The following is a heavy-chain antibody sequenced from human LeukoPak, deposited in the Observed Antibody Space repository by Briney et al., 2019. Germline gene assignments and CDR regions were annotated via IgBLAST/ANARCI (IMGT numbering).Heavy chain of an antibody. Sequence: PGGSLRLSCAASGFNLSGSAIHWVRQASGKGLEWVGRTRNKANNYATTYAASVKGRFSTSRDNSKNTTYLQMNSLKTEDTAVYYCTTLNYVWGTYRPDYWGQGTLVTVSS. J-gene: IGHJ4*02. CDR2: TRNKANNYAT. CDR1: GFNLSGSA. CDR3: TTLNYVWGTYRPDY. V-gene: IGHV3-73*01. D-gene: IGHD3-16*02.